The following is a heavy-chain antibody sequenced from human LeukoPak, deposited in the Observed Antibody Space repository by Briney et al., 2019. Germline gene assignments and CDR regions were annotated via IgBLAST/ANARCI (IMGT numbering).Heavy chain of an antibody. CDR3: ARDEVAATLAY. J-gene: IGHJ4*02. D-gene: IGHD2-15*01. V-gene: IGHV3-9*01. Sequence: PGRSLRLSCAASGFTFDDYAMHWVRQAPGKGLEWVSGISWNSGSIGYADSVKGRFTISRDNAKNSLYLQMNSLRAEDTAVYYCARDEVAATLAYWGQGTLVTVSS. CDR1: GFTFDDYA. CDR2: ISWNSGSI.